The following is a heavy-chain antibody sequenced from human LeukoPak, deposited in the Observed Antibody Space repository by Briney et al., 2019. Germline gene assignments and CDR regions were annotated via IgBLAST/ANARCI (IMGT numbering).Heavy chain of an antibody. CDR3: ARDGYYGSGPGDY. CDR2: IIPILGIA. D-gene: IGHD3-10*01. Sequence: SVKVSRKASGGTFSSYAISWVRQAPGQGLEWMGRIIPILGIANYAQKFQGRVTITADKSTSTAYMELSSLRSEDTAVYYCARDGYYGSGPGDYWGQGTLVTVSS. V-gene: IGHV1-69*04. J-gene: IGHJ4*02. CDR1: GGTFSSYA.